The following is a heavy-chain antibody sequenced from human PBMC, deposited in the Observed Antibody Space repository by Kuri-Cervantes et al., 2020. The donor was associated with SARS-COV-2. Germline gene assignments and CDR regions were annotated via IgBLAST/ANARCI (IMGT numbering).Heavy chain of an antibody. D-gene: IGHD2-2*01. J-gene: IGHJ5*02. Sequence: SVKVSCKASGGTFSSYAISWVRQAPGQGLEWMGGIIPIFGTANYAQKFQGRVMITADKSSSTAYMELSSLRSEDTAVYYCARVADIVVVPAAMVLDPWGQGTLVTVSS. CDR2: IIPIFGTA. CDR3: ARVADIVVVPAAMVLDP. CDR1: GGTFSSYA. V-gene: IGHV1-69*06.